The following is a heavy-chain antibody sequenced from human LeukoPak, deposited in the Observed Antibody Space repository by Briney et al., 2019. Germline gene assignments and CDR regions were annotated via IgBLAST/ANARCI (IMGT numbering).Heavy chain of an antibody. V-gene: IGHV3-48*01. D-gene: IGHD5-24*01. Sequence: GGSLRLSCAASGFTFSNYSMNWVRQAPGKGLEWVSYISTSSSTIYYADSLQGRFTISKDNAKNSTYMQMNSLRVEDTAVYYCARVEMATSGDYWGQGTLVTVSS. CDR2: ISTSSSTI. CDR1: GFTFSNYS. J-gene: IGHJ4*02. CDR3: ARVEMATSGDY.